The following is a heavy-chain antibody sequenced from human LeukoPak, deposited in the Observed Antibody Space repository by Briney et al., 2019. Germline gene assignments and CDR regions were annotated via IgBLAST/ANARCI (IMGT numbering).Heavy chain of an antibody. CDR3: ASAAGPFDN. Sequence: GGSLRLACAASGFTFSSYGMHWVRQAPGKGLEWVAVIWFDGSNKYYADSVKGRFTISRDNSKNTLYLQMNSLRAEDTAVYYCASAAGPFDNWGQGTLVTVSS. V-gene: IGHV3-33*01. J-gene: IGHJ4*02. D-gene: IGHD6-13*01. CDR1: GFTFSSYG. CDR2: IWFDGSNK.